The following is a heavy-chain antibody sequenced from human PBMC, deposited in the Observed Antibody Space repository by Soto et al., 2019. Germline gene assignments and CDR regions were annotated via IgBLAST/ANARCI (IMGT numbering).Heavy chain of an antibody. CDR2: INHSGST. CDR3: ARPYYDFWSGYYYYYMDG. CDR1: GGSFSGYY. Sequence: PSETLSLTCAVYGGSFSGYYWSWIRQPPGKGLEWIGEINHSGSTNYNPSLKSRVTISVDTSKNQFSLKLSSVTAADTAVYYCARPYYDFWSGYYYYYMDGWGKGTTVTVAS. D-gene: IGHD3-3*01. J-gene: IGHJ6*03. V-gene: IGHV4-34*01.